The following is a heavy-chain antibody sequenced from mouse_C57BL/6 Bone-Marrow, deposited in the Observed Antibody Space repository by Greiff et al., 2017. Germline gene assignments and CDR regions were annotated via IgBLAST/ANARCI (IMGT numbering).Heavy chain of an antibody. V-gene: IGHV1-50*01. CDR3: ARDGYYYARDY. CDR2: IDPSDSYT. CDR1: GNTFTSYW. D-gene: IGHD2-3*01. J-gene: IGHJ4*01. Sequence: VQLQQPGAELVKPGASVKLSCKASGNTFTSYWMQWVKQRPGQGLEWIGEIDPSDSYTNYNQKFKGKATLTVDTSSSPAYMQLSSLTSEDSAVYYCARDGYYYARDYWGQGTSVTVSS.